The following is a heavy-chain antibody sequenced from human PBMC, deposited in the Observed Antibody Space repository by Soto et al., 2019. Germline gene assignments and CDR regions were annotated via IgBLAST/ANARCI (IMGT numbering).Heavy chain of an antibody. V-gene: IGHV3-23*01. CDR1: GVTFRTYA. Sequence: GGSLRLSCAASGVTFRTYAMTWVRQAPGKGLEWVSSISYGDGSTFYTDSVRGRFTISRDSSKNTLYLQMNNLRAEDTAVYYCANRNVGTSLPDYWGQGTLVTVSS. D-gene: IGHD1-26*01. CDR2: ISYGDGST. CDR3: ANRNVGTSLPDY. J-gene: IGHJ4*02.